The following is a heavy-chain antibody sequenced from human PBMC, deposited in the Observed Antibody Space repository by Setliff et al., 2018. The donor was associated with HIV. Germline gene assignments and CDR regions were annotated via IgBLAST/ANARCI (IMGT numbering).Heavy chain of an antibody. CDR1: GGSISGYY. J-gene: IGHJ5*02. CDR2: IYYSGST. V-gene: IGHV4-39*01. CDR3: ARGQGGYYYGSGSYPNWFDP. D-gene: IGHD3-10*01. Sequence: SETLSLTCTVSGGSISGYYWGWIRQPPGKGLEWIGSIYYSGSTYYNPSLKSRVTISVDTSKNQFSLKLSSVTAADTAVYYCARGQGGYYYGSGSYPNWFDPWGQGSLVTVSS.